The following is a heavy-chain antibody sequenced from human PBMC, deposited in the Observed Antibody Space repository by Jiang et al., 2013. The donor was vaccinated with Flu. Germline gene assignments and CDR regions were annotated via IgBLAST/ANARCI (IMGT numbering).Heavy chain of an antibody. CDR2: INHSGST. CDR3: ARRIAVAGNFFDY. CDR1: GGSFSGYY. V-gene: IGHV4-34*01. J-gene: IGHJ4*02. Sequence: ETLSLTCAVYGGSFSGYYWSWIRQPPGKGLEWIGEINHSGSTNYNPSLKSRVTISVDTSKNQFSLKLSSVTAADTAVYYCARRIAVAGNFFDYWGQGTLVTVSS. D-gene: IGHD6-19*01.